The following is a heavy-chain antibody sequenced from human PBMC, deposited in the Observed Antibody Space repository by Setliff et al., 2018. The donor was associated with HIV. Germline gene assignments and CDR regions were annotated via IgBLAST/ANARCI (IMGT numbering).Heavy chain of an antibody. Sequence: GASVKVSCKTSGYTFITYYISWVRQAPGQGLEWMGMINPSGDNTNYALKLQGRVTMTTDTSTSTAYMELRSLRSDDTAVYYCARDKEPWEGYYKYYSMDVWGKGTKVTVSS. V-gene: IGHV1-46*01. D-gene: IGHD1-26*01. CDR3: ARDKEPWEGYYKYYSMDV. CDR1: GYTFITYY. CDR2: INPSGDNT. J-gene: IGHJ6*03.